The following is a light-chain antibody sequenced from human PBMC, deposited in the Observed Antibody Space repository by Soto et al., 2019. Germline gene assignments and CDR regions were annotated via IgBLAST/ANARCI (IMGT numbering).Light chain of an antibody. V-gene: IGKV3D-15*01. CDR1: QTLGNK. CDR2: GAS. Sequence: EIVLTQSPGTLSVSPGERATLSCRASQTLGNKLAWYQQKPGQAPRLLIYGASTRASGIPARFSGSGSGTEFTLTINSLQSEDFAIYYCQQHNAWPLTFGPGTKLDLK. J-gene: IGKJ3*01. CDR3: QQHNAWPLT.